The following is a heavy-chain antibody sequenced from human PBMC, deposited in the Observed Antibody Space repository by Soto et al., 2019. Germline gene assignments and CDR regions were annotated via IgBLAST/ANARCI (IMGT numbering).Heavy chain of an antibody. Sequence: GGSLRLSCPASGFTFSSYAMQWVRHAPGKGLEWVAVISYDGSNKYYADSVKGRFTISRDNSKNTLYLQMNSLRAEDTAVYYCARDQSGSYYYGMDVWGQGTTVTVSS. CDR3: ARDQSGSYYYGMDV. J-gene: IGHJ6*02. D-gene: IGHD1-26*01. CDR2: ISYDGSNK. V-gene: IGHV3-30-3*01. CDR1: GFTFSSYA.